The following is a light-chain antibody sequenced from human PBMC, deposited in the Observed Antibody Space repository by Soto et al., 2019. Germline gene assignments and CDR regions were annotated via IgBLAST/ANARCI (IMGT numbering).Light chain of an antibody. J-gene: IGKJ2*01. CDR3: QQYNSWYT. Sequence: DIQMTQSPSSLSASVGDRVTITCRASQSISSYLNWYQQKPGKAPKLLIYKASSLESGVPSRFSGSGSGTEFTLTISSLQPDDFATYYCQQYNSWYTFGQGTKLEIK. CDR2: KAS. V-gene: IGKV1-5*03. CDR1: QSISSY.